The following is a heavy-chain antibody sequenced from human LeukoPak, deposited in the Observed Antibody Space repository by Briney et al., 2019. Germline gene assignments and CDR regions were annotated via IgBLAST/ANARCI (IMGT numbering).Heavy chain of an antibody. Sequence: SETLSLTCTVSGGSISSSSYYWGWIRQPPGKGLEWIGSIYYSGSTYYNPSLKSRVTISVDTSKNQFSLKLSSVTPEDTAVYYCARDYSSGSFDYWGQGTLVTVSS. V-gene: IGHV4-39*02. CDR2: IYYSGST. J-gene: IGHJ4*02. CDR1: GGSISSSSYY. CDR3: ARDYSSGSFDY. D-gene: IGHD6-19*01.